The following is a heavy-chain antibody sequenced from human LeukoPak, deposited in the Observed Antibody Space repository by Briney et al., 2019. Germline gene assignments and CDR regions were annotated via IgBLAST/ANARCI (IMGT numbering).Heavy chain of an antibody. V-gene: IGHV3-30*04. CDR2: ISHDGSNK. CDR1: GFTFSSYA. J-gene: IGHJ4*02. Sequence: GGSLRLSCAASGFTFSSYAMHWVRQAPGKGLEWVAVISHDGSNKYYADSVKGRFTISRDNSKNTLYLQMNSLRAEDTAVYYCARVRSYSGSYSVDYWGQGTLVTVSS. D-gene: IGHD1-26*01. CDR3: ARVRSYSGSYSVDY.